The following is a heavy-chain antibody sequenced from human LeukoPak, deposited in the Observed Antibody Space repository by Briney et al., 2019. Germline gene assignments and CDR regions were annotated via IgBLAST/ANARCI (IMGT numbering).Heavy chain of an antibody. V-gene: IGHV4-30-4*01. Sequence: SQTLSLTCTVSGGPITSGDYYWSWIRQSPGKGLEWIGFIYFSGRTYYNPSLKSRLTISVDTSKNHFSLKVSSVSAADTAMYYCARTGGTDYNWLDPWGQGTLVTVSS. D-gene: IGHD5-12*01. J-gene: IGHJ5*02. CDR3: ARTGGTDYNWLDP. CDR2: IYFSGRT. CDR1: GGPITSGDYY.